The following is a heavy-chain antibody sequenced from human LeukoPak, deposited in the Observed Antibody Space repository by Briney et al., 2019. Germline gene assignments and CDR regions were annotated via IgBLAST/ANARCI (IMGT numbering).Heavy chain of an antibody. CDR3: AKGNFDWLFIFDY. D-gene: IGHD3-9*01. Sequence: GGSLRLSCAASGFTFSSYEMNWVRQAPGKGLEWVSAISGSGGSTYYADSVKGRFTISRDNSKNTLYLQMNSLRAEDTAVYYCAKGNFDWLFIFDYWGQGTLVTVSS. V-gene: IGHV3-23*01. CDR1: GFTFSSYE. J-gene: IGHJ4*02. CDR2: ISGSGGST.